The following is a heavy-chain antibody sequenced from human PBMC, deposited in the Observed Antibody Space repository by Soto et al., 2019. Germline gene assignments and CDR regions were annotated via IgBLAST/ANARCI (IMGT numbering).Heavy chain of an antibody. D-gene: IGHD3-16*02. CDR2: SSSSSSTI. CDR1: GFTFSSYR. CDR3: ASSLITFGGVITPGRY. V-gene: IGHV3-48*02. J-gene: IGHJ4*02. Sequence: GGSLRLSCAAPGFTFSSYRMNCVRQAPGKGLEWFSYSSSSSSTIYYADSVKGRFTISRDNAKNSLYLQMNSLRDEDTAVYYCASSLITFGGVITPGRYGGQGTLVTVSS.